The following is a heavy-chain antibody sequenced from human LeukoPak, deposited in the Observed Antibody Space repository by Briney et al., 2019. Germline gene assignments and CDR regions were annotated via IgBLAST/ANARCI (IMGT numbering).Heavy chain of an antibody. CDR1: GYTFTSYG. J-gene: IGHJ4*02. Sequence: ASVKVSCKASGYTFTSYGISWVRQAPGQGLEWMGWISAYNGNTKYSQKFQGRVTITRDTSASTAYMELSSLRSEDTAVYYCARDSDSSGLDYWGQGTLVTVSS. V-gene: IGHV1-18*01. D-gene: IGHD6-19*01. CDR3: ARDSDSSGLDY. CDR2: ISAYNGNT.